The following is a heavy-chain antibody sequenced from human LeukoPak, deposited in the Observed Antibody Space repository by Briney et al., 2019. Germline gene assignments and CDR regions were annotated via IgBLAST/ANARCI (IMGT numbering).Heavy chain of an antibody. D-gene: IGHD5-24*01. CDR3: ARRGDGYNPDY. CDR1: GYSISSGYY. V-gene: IGHV4-38-2*01. J-gene: IGHJ4*02. CDR2: IYHSGYT. Sequence: SETLFLTCAVSGYSISSGYYWGWIRQPPGKGLEWIGNIYHSGYTFYNPSLESRVTISVDTSKNQFSLKLTSVIAADTAVYYCARRGDGYNPDYWGQGTLVTVSS.